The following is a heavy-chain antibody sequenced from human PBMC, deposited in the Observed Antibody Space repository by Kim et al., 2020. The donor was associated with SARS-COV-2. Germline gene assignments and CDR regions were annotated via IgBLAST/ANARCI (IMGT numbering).Heavy chain of an antibody. J-gene: IGHJ4*02. D-gene: IGHD3-9*01. V-gene: IGHV3-33*06. CDR3: GKGEISTTDYDILTSSDESIEY. CDR1: GFTFSNYG. Sequence: GGSLRLSCAASGFTFSNYGMHWVRQAPGKGLEWVAVIWYDGSNKYYADSVKGRFTISRDNSENTVYLQMNSLRAEDTAVYYCGKGEISTTDYDILTSSDESIEYWGQGTIVTVSS. CDR2: IWYDGSNK.